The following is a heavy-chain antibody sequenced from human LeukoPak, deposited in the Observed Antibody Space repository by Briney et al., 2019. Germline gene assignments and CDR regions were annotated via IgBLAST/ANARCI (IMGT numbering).Heavy chain of an antibody. V-gene: IGHV5-51*01. CDR1: GHNFTSYW. CDR2: TYPGDSDT. J-gene: IGHJ4*02. D-gene: IGHD2-21*02. Sequence: GESLKISCKGSGHNFTSYWIGWVRQMPGKGLEWKGITYPGDSDTRYRPSFQSQVTISPDKSISTAYLQWSSLKASDTAMYYCARLLLVTARQEYYFDYWGQGTLVTVSS. CDR3: ARLLLVTARQEYYFDY.